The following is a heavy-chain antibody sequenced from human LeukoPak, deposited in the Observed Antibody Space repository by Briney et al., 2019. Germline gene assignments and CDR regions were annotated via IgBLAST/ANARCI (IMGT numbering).Heavy chain of an antibody. CDR3: ARVEGYCSGGSCYAVPYYFDY. J-gene: IGHJ4*02. CDR2: IYYSGST. Sequence: SQTLSLTCTVSGGSISSGGYYWSWIRQHPGKGLEWIGYIYYSGSTYYNPSLKSRVTISVDTSKNQFSLKLSSVTAADTAVYYCARVEGYCSGGSCYAVPYYFDYWGQGTLVTVSS. CDR1: GGSISSGGYY. D-gene: IGHD2-15*01. V-gene: IGHV4-31*03.